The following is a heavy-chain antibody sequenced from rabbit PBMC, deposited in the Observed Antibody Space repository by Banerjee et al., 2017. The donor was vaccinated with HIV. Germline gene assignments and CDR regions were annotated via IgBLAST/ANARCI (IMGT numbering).Heavy chain of an antibody. V-gene: IGHV1S40*01. CDR1: GFSFSNKYV. CDR3: ARAYGSASGYDL. CDR2: INSSSGNT. Sequence: QSLEEAGGDLVKPGASLTLTCTASGFSFSNKYVMSWVRQAPGKGLEWIACINSSSGNTVYATWAKGRFTISKTSSTTVTLQMTSLTAADTATYFCARAYGSASGYDLWGPGTLVTVS. D-gene: IGHD1-1*01. J-gene: IGHJ6*01.